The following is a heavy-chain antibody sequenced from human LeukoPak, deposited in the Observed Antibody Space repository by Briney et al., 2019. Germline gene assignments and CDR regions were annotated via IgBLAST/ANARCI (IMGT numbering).Heavy chain of an antibody. Sequence: PSETLSLTCAVYGGSFSGYSWSWIRRAPGKGLEWIGEIIHSGSTNYNPSLKSRVTISVDTSKNQFSLKLSSVTAADTAVYYCARHWTYYDYVWGSYRPYYFDYWGQGTLVTVSS. CDR2: IIHSGST. CDR3: ARHWTYYDYVWGSYRPYYFDY. CDR1: GGSFSGYS. J-gene: IGHJ4*02. D-gene: IGHD3-16*02. V-gene: IGHV4-34*12.